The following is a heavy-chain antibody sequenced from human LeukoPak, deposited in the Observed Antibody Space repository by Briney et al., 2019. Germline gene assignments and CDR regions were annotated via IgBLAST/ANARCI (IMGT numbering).Heavy chain of an antibody. Sequence: PGGSLRLSCAASGFSFSSYAMSWVRQAPGKGLEWVLGVSGGGETTYSADSVKGRFTISRDTSKNMLYLQMDSLRVEDTAIYYCAKYGAAQTYYNSGMDVWGRGTTVTVSS. V-gene: IGHV3-23*01. D-gene: IGHD4/OR15-4a*01. CDR1: GFSFSSYA. J-gene: IGHJ6*02. CDR2: VSGGGETT. CDR3: AKYGAAQTYYNSGMDV.